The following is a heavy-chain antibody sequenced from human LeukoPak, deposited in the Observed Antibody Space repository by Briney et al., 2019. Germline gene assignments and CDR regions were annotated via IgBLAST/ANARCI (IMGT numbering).Heavy chain of an antibody. CDR2: IWYDGSNK. CDR3: AKDLYDSSGYYYGW. J-gene: IGHJ4*02. CDR1: GFTFSSYG. D-gene: IGHD3-22*01. Sequence: GGSLRLSCAASGFTFSSYGMHWVRQAPGKGLEWVAVIWYDGSNKYYADSVKGRFTISRDNSKNTLYLQMNSLRAEDTAVYYCAKDLYDSSGYYYGWWGQGTLVTVSS. V-gene: IGHV3-33*06.